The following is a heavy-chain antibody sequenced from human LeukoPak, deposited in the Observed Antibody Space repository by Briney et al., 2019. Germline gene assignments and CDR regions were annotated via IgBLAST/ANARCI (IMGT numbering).Heavy chain of an antibody. CDR1: GGSISSYP. CDR2: INYSGHT. D-gene: IGHD5-12*01. V-gene: IGHV4-59*01. Sequence: SETLSLTCSVSGGSISSYPWIWIRQSPGKGLEWIGYINYSGHTNYNPSLKSRVTISIDTSKNQFSLSLTSVAAADTAAYYCARVWQDYSGSDYWGQGTLVTVSS. CDR3: ARVWQDYSGSDY. J-gene: IGHJ4*02.